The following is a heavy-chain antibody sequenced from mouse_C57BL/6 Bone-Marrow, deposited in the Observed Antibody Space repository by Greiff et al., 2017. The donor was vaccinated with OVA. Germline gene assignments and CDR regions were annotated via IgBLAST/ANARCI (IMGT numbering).Heavy chain of an antibody. V-gene: IGHV1-4*01. J-gene: IGHJ2*01. D-gene: IGHD1-1*02. CDR3: ARGGGTPYFDY. Sequence: QVQLQQSGAELARPGASVKMSCKASGYTFTSYTMHWVKQRPGQGLEWIGYINPSSGYTKYNQKFKDKATLTADKSSSTAYMQLSSLTSEDSAVDYCARGGGTPYFDYWGQGTTLTVSS. CDR1: GYTFTSYT. CDR2: INPSSGYT.